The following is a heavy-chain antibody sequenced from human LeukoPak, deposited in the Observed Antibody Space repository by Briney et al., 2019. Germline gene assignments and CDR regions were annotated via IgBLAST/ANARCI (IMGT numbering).Heavy chain of an antibody. J-gene: IGHJ4*02. Sequence: GGSLRLSCAASGFTFSRLAMTWVCQAPGKGLEWVSTISASGPYYADAVRGRFTISRDNSRNTLSLQMDSLRAEDTAVYYCAKDHESDGYPCLDHWGLGTLVTVSS. V-gene: IGHV3-23*01. CDR1: GFTFSRLA. CDR2: ISASGP. D-gene: IGHD3-22*01. CDR3: AKDHESDGYPCLDH.